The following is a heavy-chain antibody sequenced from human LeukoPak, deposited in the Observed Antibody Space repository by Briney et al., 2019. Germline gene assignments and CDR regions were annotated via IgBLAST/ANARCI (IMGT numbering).Heavy chain of an antibody. Sequence: GGSLRLSCAASGFTFSSYAMSWVRQAPGKGLEWVSAISGSGGSTYYTDSVKGRFTISRDNSKNTLYLQMNSLRAEDTAVYYCAKGSSSFRIPYYFDYWGQGTLVTVSS. D-gene: IGHD6-6*01. CDR1: GFTFSSYA. V-gene: IGHV3-23*01. J-gene: IGHJ4*02. CDR2: ISGSGGST. CDR3: AKGSSSFRIPYYFDY.